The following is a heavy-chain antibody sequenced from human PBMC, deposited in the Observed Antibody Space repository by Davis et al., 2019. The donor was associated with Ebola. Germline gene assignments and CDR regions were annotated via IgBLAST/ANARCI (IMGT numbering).Heavy chain of an antibody. CDR3: AKGGARYFYHYYGMDV. CDR2: ISGSGATT. V-gene: IGHV3-23*01. D-gene: IGHD2/OR15-2a*01. J-gene: IGHJ6*04. Sequence: GESLKISCAAPGFTFSNYAMSWVRQAPGKGLEWVSGISGSGATTYYADSVKGRFTISRDNSKNTLYLQMNSLRADDTALYYCAKGGARYFYHYYGMDVWGKGTTVTVSS. CDR1: GFTFSNYA.